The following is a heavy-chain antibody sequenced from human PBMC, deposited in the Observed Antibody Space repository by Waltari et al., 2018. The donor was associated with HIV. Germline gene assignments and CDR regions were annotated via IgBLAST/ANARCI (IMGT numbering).Heavy chain of an antibody. V-gene: IGHV1-2*02. CDR3: SRGGTILTGYYPSGVS. D-gene: IGHD3-9*01. Sequence: QVQLVQSGAEVKKPGASVKVSCKASGYTFTAYYIHWVRQAPGQGLEWMGWMNPNSGGTNYPQKFKGRVTMTRDTSIKTAYLQLGGLTSDDTALYWCSRGGTILTGYYPSGVSWGQGTPVTVSS. J-gene: IGHJ5*02. CDR2: MNPNSGGT. CDR1: GYTFTAYY.